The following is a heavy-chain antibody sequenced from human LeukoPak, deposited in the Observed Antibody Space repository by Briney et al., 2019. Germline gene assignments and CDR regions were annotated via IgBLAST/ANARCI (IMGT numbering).Heavy chain of an antibody. CDR3: AKGKNGGVEWGESYYYYYGMDV. J-gene: IGHJ6*02. Sequence: GGSLRLSCAASGFTFSSYGMHWVRQAPGKGLEWVAVIWYDGSNKYYADSVKGRFTISRDNSKNTLYLQMNSLRAEDTAVYYCAKGKNGGVEWGESYYYYYGMDVWGQGTTVTVSS. D-gene: IGHD2-8*01. V-gene: IGHV3-30*02. CDR2: IWYDGSNK. CDR1: GFTFSSYG.